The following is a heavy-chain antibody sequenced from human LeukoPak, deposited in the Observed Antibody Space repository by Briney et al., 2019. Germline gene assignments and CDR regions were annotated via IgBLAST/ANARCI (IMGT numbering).Heavy chain of an antibody. Sequence: PSETLSLTCTVSGGSISSYYWSWIRQPPGKGLEWIGYIYYSGGTNYNPSLKSRVTISVDTSKNQFSLKLSSVTAADTAVYYCARAGYSSGWTPGYFDYWGQGTLVTVSS. D-gene: IGHD6-19*01. CDR2: IYYSGGT. CDR1: GGSISSYY. J-gene: IGHJ4*02. CDR3: ARAGYSSGWTPGYFDY. V-gene: IGHV4-59*01.